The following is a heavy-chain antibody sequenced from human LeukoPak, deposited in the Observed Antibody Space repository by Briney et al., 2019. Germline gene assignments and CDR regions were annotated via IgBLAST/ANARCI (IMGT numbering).Heavy chain of an antibody. J-gene: IGHJ5*02. CDR1: GGTFSSYA. V-gene: IGHV1-69*13. CDR3: ARLYSGSYYRWFDP. CDR2: IIPIFGTA. D-gene: IGHD1-26*01. Sequence: ASVKVSCKASGGTFSSYAISWVRQAPGQGLEWMGGIIPIFGTANYAQKFQGRVTITADESTSTAYMELSSLRSEDTAVYYCARLYSGSYYRWFDPRGQGTLVTVSS.